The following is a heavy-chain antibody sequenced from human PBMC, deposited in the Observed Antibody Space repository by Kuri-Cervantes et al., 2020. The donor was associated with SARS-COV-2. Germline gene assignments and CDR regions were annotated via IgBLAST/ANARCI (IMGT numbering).Heavy chain of an antibody. CDR3: ARYDYGDYVDSFDI. D-gene: IGHD4-17*01. J-gene: IGHJ3*02. CDR1: GGSISSSRYY. CDR2: IYPSGST. Sequence: TLSLTCTVSGGSISSSRYYWSWIRQPAGKGLEWIGRIYPSGSTNYNPSLKSLVTMSIDTSKNQLSLKLSSVTAADTAVYYCARYDYGDYVDSFDIWGQGTMVT. V-gene: IGHV4-61*02.